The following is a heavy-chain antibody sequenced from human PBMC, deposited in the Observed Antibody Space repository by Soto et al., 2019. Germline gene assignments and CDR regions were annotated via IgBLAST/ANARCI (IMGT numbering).Heavy chain of an antibody. Sequence: SETLSLTCSVSGGTISGYYWTWIRQPAGKGLEWIGRIYSSGNTKYNPSLQSRVTMSLDTSNNQFSLRLTSVTAADTAVYYCARGQRSYDWFDPWGQGTRITVSS. CDR3: ARGQRSYDWFDP. CDR2: IYSSGNT. J-gene: IGHJ5*02. CDR1: GGTISGYY. D-gene: IGHD2-2*01. V-gene: IGHV4-4*07.